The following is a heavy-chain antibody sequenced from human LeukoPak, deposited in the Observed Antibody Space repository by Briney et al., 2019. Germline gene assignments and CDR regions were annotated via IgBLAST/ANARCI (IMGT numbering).Heavy chain of an antibody. V-gene: IGHV1-69*04. CDR1: GGTFSSYA. CDR3: ARDVVGATRINDAFDI. CDR2: IIPILGIA. D-gene: IGHD1-26*01. Sequence: ASVKVSCKASGGTFSSYAISWVRQAPGQGLEWMGRIIPILGIANYAQKFQGRVTITADKSTSTAYMELRSLRSDDTAVYYCARDVVGATRINDAFDIWGQGTMVTVSS. J-gene: IGHJ3*02.